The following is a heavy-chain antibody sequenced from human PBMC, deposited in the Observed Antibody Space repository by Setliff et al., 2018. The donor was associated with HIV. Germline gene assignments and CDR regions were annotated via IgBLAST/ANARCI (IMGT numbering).Heavy chain of an antibody. CDR2: ISYDGSNK. J-gene: IGHJ5*02. CDR3: ARGRYYYDSGGYYSNWFDA. CDR1: GFTFSSYA. Sequence: PGGSLRLSCAASGFTFSSYAMHWVRQAPGKGLEWVAVISYDGSNKYYAQNFQGRVTITTDGSTTTVYMELSSLRSEDTAVYYCARGRYYYDSGGYYSNWFDAWGRGTLVTVSS. D-gene: IGHD3-22*01. V-gene: IGHV3-30-3*01.